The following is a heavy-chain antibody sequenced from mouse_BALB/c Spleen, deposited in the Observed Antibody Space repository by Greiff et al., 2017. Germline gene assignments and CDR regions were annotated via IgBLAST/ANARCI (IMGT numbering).Heavy chain of an antibody. Sequence: QVQLKQSGAELMKPGASVKISCKATGYTFSSYWIEWVKQRPGHGLEWIGEILPGSGSTNYNEKFKGKATFTADTSSNTAYMQLSSLTSEDSAVYYCARRGYGSVYYAMDYWGQGTSVTVSS. V-gene: IGHV1-9*01. CDR3: ARRGYGSVYYAMDY. CDR2: ILPGSGST. D-gene: IGHD1-1*01. J-gene: IGHJ4*01. CDR1: GYTFSSYW.